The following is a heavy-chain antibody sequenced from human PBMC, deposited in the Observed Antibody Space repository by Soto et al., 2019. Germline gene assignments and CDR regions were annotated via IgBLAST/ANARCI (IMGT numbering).Heavy chain of an antibody. CDR1: GGSFSGYY. Sequence: QVQLQQWGAGLLKPSETLSLTCAVYGGSFSGYYWSWIRQPPGRGLEWIGESNHSGNTNYNPSLKSRVTISVDTSKNQFSLKRSSVTAADTAVDDGARGGENGSGVNDYWGQGTLVTVSS. CDR3: ARGGENGSGVNDY. V-gene: IGHV4-34*01. CDR2: SNHSGNT. J-gene: IGHJ4*02. D-gene: IGHD3-10*01.